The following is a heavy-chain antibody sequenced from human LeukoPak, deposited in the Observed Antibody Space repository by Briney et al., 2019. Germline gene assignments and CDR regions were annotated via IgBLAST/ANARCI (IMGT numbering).Heavy chain of an antibody. CDR2: ISSNGGST. V-gene: IGHV3-64D*06. CDR3: VKGDIAAAGTQGFDY. Sequence: PGGSLRLSCSASGFTFSSYAMHWVRQAPGKGLEYVSAISSNGGSTYYADSVKGRFTTSRDNSKNTLYLQMSSLRAEDTAVYYCVKGDIAAAGTQGFDYWGQGTLVTVSS. D-gene: IGHD6-13*01. CDR1: GFTFSSYA. J-gene: IGHJ4*02.